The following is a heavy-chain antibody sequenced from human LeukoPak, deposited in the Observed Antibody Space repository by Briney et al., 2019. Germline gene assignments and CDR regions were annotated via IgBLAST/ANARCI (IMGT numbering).Heavy chain of an antibody. CDR1: GGSFSGYY. J-gene: IGHJ4*02. CDR3: ASDYGSSGSHDY. CDR2: INHSGST. Sequence: PSETLSLTCAVYGGSFSGYYWSWIRQPPGKGLEWIGEINHSGSTNYNPSLKSRVTISVDTSKNQFSLKLSSVTAADTAVYYCASDYGSSGSHDYWGQGTLVTVSS. D-gene: IGHD3-22*01. V-gene: IGHV4-34*01.